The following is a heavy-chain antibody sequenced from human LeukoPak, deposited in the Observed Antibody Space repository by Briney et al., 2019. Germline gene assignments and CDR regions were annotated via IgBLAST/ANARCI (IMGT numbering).Heavy chain of an antibody. J-gene: IGHJ4*02. CDR1: GFTFTNYA. V-gene: IGHV3-23*01. D-gene: IGHD1-26*01. CDR3: AKDWSCDY. CDR2: ISDSGSKT. Sequence: PGGSLRLSCVASGFTFTNYAMTWVRQAPGKGLEWVSAISDSGSKTHYADSVKGRFTISRDNSKNTVYLQMNNLRAEDTALYYCAKDWSCDYWGQGTLVTVSS.